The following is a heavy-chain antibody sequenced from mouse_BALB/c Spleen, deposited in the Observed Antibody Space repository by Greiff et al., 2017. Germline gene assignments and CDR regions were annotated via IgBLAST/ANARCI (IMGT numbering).Heavy chain of an antibody. CDR2: IDPANGNT. J-gene: IGHJ4*01. Sequence: EVKLMESGAELVKPGASVKLSCTASGFNIKDTYMHWVKQRPEQGLEWIGRIDPANGNTKYDPKFQGKATITADTSSNTAYLQLSSLTSEDTAVYYCARIRGAMDYWGQGTSVTVSS. CDR3: ARIRGAMDY. V-gene: IGHV14-3*02. D-gene: IGHD2-12*01. CDR1: GFNIKDTY.